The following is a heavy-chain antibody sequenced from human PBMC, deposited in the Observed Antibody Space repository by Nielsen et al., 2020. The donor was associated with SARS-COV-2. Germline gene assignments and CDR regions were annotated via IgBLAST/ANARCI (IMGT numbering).Heavy chain of an antibody. CDR3: AKENRDFDH. V-gene: IGHV3-23*01. D-gene: IGHD1-14*01. CDR2: ISGTDSTT. CDR1: GFTISNVA. J-gene: IGHJ4*02. Sequence: GGSLRLSCVVSGFTISNVAISWVRQAPGKGLEWVSAISGTDSTTWYADSVRGRFTISRDNSKNTLYLQMNSLRPEDTAVYYCAKENRDFDHWGQGTLVTVSS.